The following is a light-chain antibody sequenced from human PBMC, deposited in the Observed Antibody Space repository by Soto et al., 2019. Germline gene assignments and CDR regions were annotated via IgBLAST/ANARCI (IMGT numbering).Light chain of an antibody. CDR3: QQYGSSPLFT. CDR1: QSVSSSY. Sequence: EIVLTQSPGTLSLSPGERATLSCRASQSVSSSYLAWYQPKPGQAPRLLIYGASSRATGIPDRFSGSGSWTDFTFTISRLEPEDCALYYCQQYGSSPLFTFGPGTKVDIK. J-gene: IGKJ3*01. V-gene: IGKV3-20*01. CDR2: GAS.